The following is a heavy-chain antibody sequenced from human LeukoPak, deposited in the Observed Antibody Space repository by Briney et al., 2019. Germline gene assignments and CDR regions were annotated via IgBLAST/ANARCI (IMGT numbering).Heavy chain of an antibody. D-gene: IGHD3-9*01. Sequence: PGGSLRLSCAASGIIFSSYGMHWVRQAPGKGLEWVSDTSGSGGSTYYADSVKGRSTISRDNSKNMLYLQMNSLRAEDTAVYYCAKEDDILTGHFDSWGQGTLVTVSS. CDR1: GIIFSSYG. J-gene: IGHJ4*02. CDR2: TSGSGGST. CDR3: AKEDDILTGHFDS. V-gene: IGHV3-23*01.